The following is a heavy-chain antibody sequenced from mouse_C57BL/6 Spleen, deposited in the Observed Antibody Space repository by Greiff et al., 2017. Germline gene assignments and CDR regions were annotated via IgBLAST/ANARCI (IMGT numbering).Heavy chain of an antibody. D-gene: IGHD1-1*01. J-gene: IGHJ4*01. CDR1: GYTFTDHT. V-gene: IGHV1-78*01. CDR3: ARDYYGSTHYYAMDY. Sequence: VQRVESDAELVKPGASVKISCKVSGYTFTDHTIHWMKQRPEQGLEWIGYIYPRDGSTKYNEKFKGKATLTADKSSSTAYMQLNSLTSEDSAVYFCARDYYGSTHYYAMDYWGQGTSVTVSS. CDR2: IYPRDGST.